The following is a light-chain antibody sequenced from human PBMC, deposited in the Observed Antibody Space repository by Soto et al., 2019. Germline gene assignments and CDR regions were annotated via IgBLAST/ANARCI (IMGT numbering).Light chain of an antibody. CDR1: SSDVGGFDY. V-gene: IGLV2-14*03. CDR3: GSYTSSTRAV. Sequence: QSALTQPASVSGSPGQSITISCTGTSSDVGGFDYVSWYQQHPGKAPKLMIFDVFNRPSGVSNRVSGSKSGNTASLTISGLQAEDEADYYCGSYTSSTRAVFGTGTKLTVL. CDR2: DVF. J-gene: IGLJ1*01.